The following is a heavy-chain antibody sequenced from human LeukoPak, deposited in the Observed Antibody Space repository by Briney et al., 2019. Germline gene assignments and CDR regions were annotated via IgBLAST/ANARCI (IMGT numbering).Heavy chain of an antibody. J-gene: IGHJ4*02. CDR1: GGTFSSYA. Sequence: SVKDSCKASGGTFSSYAISWVRQAPGQGLEWMGGIIPIFGTANYAQKFQGRVTITADKSTSTAYMELSSLRSEDTAVYYCASDVYDILTGPPTYWGQGTLVTVSS. D-gene: IGHD3-9*01. CDR2: IIPIFGTA. V-gene: IGHV1-69*06. CDR3: ASDVYDILTGPPTY.